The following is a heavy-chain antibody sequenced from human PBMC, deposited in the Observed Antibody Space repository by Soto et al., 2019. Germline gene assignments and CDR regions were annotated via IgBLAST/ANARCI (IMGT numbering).Heavy chain of an antibody. CDR2: INPNSGGT. V-gene: IGHV1-2*04. CDR3: ARDYCRSPRCYLPDY. D-gene: IGHD2-2*01. J-gene: IGHJ4*02. Sequence: ASVKGSCKASGYTFTRHYIHWGRQAPGQGLEWMGWINPNSGGTNYAQKFQGWVTMTRDTSISTAYMELSLRSDDTAVYYCARDYCRSPRCYLPDYWGQGTLVTVSS. CDR1: GYTFTRHY.